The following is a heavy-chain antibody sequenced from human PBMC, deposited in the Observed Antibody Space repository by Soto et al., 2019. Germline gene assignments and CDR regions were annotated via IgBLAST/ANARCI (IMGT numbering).Heavy chain of an antibody. D-gene: IGHD3-3*01. Sequence: QLHLVQSGAVVKKPGASVTVSCSASGYPVTAYYMHWVRQAPGRGLEWMGGINPATGAAKYTQTFQGRVTMTTETSASTVFMELGGLTSEETAVFYWARGGGVGVAGSAAFDMWGQGTLVTVSS. CDR3: ARGGGVGVAGSAAFDM. CDR2: INPATGAA. J-gene: IGHJ3*02. V-gene: IGHV1-2*02. CDR1: GYPVTAYY.